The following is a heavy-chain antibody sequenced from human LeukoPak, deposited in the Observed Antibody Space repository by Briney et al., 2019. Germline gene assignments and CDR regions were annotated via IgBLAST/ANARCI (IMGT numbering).Heavy chain of an antibody. V-gene: IGHV4-34*01. CDR2: INHSGST. Sequence: RSESLSLTCAVHGGSFGGYYWSWMRQPPGKGREWIGEINHSGSTNYNLSLKSRVTISVDTSKNQFSLKLSSVTAADTAVYYCARKFRYYDFWSGYSREYYYYYYMDVWGKGTTVTVSS. CDR1: GGSFGGYY. D-gene: IGHD3-3*01. CDR3: ARKFRYYDFWSGYSREYYYYYYMDV. J-gene: IGHJ6*03.